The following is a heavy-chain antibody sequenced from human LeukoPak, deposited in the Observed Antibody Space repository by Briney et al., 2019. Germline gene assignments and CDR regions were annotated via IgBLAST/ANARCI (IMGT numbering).Heavy chain of an antibody. CDR1: GFTFSSHW. CDR2: IKQDGSEK. CDR3: AREPHIAVVTHFDY. V-gene: IGHV3-7*01. D-gene: IGHD6-19*01. J-gene: IGHJ4*02. Sequence: GGSLRLSCAASGFTFSSHWMSWVRQAPGKGLEGVANIKQDGSEKYYVDSVKGRFTIPRDNAKNSLFLQMNSLRAEDTAVYYCAREPHIAVVTHFDYWGQGTLVAVSS.